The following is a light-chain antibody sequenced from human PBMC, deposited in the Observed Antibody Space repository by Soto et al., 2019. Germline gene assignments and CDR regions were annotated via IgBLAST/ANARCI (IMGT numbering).Light chain of an antibody. CDR3: QQYGSSPQT. CDR2: GVS. Sequence: EIVLTQSPGTLSLSPGERATLSCRASQSVSSSYLAWYQQKPGQAPRLLIAGVSSRATGIPDRFSGSGSGTDFTLTISRLEPEDFAVYYCQQYGSSPQTFGQGTKVEIK. CDR1: QSVSSSY. V-gene: IGKV3-20*01. J-gene: IGKJ1*01.